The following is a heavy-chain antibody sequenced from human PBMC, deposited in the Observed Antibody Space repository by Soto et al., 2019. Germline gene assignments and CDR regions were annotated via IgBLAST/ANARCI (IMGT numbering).Heavy chain of an antibody. CDR2: IWYDGSNK. D-gene: IGHD4-4*01. J-gene: IGHJ6*03. V-gene: IGHV3-33*01. CDR3: ARDMGITTVHMDV. CDR1: GFTFSSYG. Sequence: PGGSLRLSCAASGFTFSSYGMHWVRQAPGKGLEWVAVIWYDGSNKYYADSVKGRFTISRDNSKNTLYLQMNSLRAEDTAVYYCARDMGITTVHMDVWGKGTTVTVSS.